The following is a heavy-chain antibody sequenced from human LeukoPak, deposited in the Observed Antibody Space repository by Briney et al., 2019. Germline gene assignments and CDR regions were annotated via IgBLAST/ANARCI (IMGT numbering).Heavy chain of an antibody. V-gene: IGHV5-51*01. CDR3: ARPNITSYYDSRGSDAFDV. J-gene: IGHJ3*01. D-gene: IGHD3-22*01. Sequence: GESLKISCKGSGYLFSTYWIAWVRQVPGKGLEWMRIIYPGDSDTRYSPSFQGQVTISADKSVSTAYLHWSSLKASDTAIYYCARPNITSYYDSRGSDAFDVWGQGTMVTVAS. CDR2: IYPGDSDT. CDR1: GYLFSTYW.